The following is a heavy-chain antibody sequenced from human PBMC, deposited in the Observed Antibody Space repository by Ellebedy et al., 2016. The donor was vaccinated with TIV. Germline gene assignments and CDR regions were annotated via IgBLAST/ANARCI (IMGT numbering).Heavy chain of an antibody. V-gene: IGHV3-7*03. Sequence: GESLKISCAAPGFTFSSYWMHWVRQAPGKGLEWVANIKQDGIEKYYVDSVKGRFTIARDNAKNSLYLQTNTRRDEDTALYYCSRALDVWGQGTTVTVSS. CDR2: IKQDGIEK. CDR3: SRALDV. J-gene: IGHJ6*02. CDR1: GFTFSSYW.